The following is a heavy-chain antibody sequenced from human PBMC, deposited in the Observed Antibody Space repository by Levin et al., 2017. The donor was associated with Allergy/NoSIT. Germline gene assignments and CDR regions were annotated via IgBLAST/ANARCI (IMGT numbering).Heavy chain of an antibody. CDR1: GFTFSSYA. V-gene: IGHV3-23*01. CDR2: ISGSGGST. CDR3: AKGEHYYYYYMDV. J-gene: IGHJ6*03. Sequence: GGSLRLSCAASGFTFSSYAMSWVRRAPGKGLEWVSTISGSGGSTYYADSVKGRFTISRDNSKNTLYLHMNTLRAEDTAVYYCAKGEHYYYYYMDVWGKGTTVTVSS. D-gene: IGHD3-16*01.